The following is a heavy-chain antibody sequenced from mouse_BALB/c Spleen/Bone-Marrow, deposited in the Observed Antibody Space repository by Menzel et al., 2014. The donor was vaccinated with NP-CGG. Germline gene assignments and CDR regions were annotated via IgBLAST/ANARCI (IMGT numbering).Heavy chain of an antibody. V-gene: IGHV5-12*02. J-gene: IGHJ4*01. CDR3: ARGGIYYGMDY. CDR2: ISNGGGST. Sequence: EVQLVESGGGLVQPGESLKLSCATSGFTFSDYYMYWVRQTPEKRLEWVAYISNGGGSTYYPDTVKGRFTISRDNAKNTLYLQMSRLKSEDTAMYYCARGGIYYGMDYWGQGTSVTVSS. CDR1: GFTFSDYY.